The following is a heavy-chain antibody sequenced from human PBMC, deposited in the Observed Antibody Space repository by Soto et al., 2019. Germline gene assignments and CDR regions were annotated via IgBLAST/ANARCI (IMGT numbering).Heavy chain of an antibody. J-gene: IGHJ4*02. D-gene: IGHD3-22*01. CDR2: IYWNDDK. CDR1: GFSLSTSGVG. V-gene: IGHV2-5*01. Sequence: GSGATIVNPTQTLPLTCTFSGFSLSTSGVGVGWIRQPPGKALEWLALIYWNDDKRYSPSLKSRLTITKDTSKNQVVLTMTNMDPVDTATYYCAHRSYYYDSSGYYWAYWGQGTLVTVSS. CDR3: AHRSYYYDSSGYYWAY.